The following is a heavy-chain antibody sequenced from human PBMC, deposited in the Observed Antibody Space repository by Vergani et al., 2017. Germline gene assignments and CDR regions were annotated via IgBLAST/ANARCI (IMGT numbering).Heavy chain of an antibody. Sequence: QVQLRESGPGLMKPSQTLSLTCTVSNGSISGGTYYWSWIRQHPGKGLEWLGNIFHSGGAYSNPSLKSRVSISIDTSKNLFSLKLSSVTAADTSMYYCARSSPITGEFDFWGQGTLVTVSS. CDR2: IFHSGGA. CDR1: NGSISGGTYY. V-gene: IGHV4-31*03. CDR3: ARSSPITGEFDF. J-gene: IGHJ4*02. D-gene: IGHD7-27*01.